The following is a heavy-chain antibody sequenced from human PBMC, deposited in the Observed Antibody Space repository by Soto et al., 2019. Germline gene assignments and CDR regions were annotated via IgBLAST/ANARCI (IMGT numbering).Heavy chain of an antibody. V-gene: IGHV3-73*02. J-gene: IGHJ4*02. CDR1: GFSFSDSA. D-gene: IGHD4-4*01. CDR3: TRHTVDY. CDR2: TRSKAHSYAT. Sequence: EVQLVESGGGLVQPGGSRKLSCAASGFSFSDSAIHWVRQASGKGLEWVGRTRSKAHSYATAFAASVKGRFTISRDDSKNTVYLQMNSLKTEDTAVYYCTRHTVDYWGQGTLVTVSS.